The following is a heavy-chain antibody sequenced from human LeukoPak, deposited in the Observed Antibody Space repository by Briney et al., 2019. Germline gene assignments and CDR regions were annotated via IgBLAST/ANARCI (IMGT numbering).Heavy chain of an antibody. CDR1: GFTVSSNY. V-gene: IGHV3-53*01. CDR3: AKRLYDFWGGYYPNWFDP. J-gene: IGHJ5*02. Sequence: GGSLRLSCAASGFTVSSNYMSWVRQAPGKGLEWVSVIYSGGSTYYADSVKGRFTISRDNSKNTLYLQMNSLRAEDTAVYYCAKRLYDFWGGYYPNWFDPWGQGTLVTVSS. CDR2: IYSGGST. D-gene: IGHD3-3*01.